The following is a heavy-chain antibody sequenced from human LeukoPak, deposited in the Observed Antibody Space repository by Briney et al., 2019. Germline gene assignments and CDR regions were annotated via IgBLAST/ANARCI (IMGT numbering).Heavy chain of an antibody. CDR1: GFTVSNSY. CDR3: ARDSDSGYGPFAS. CDR2: IHSGGTT. J-gene: IGHJ4*02. Sequence: GGSLRLSCAASGFTVSNSYMSWVRQAPGKGLEWVSVIHSGGTTNYADSVQGRFTISRDNSKTTVYLHMNSLRAEDTAVYYCARDSDSGYGPFASWGQGTLVTVSS. D-gene: IGHD5-12*01. V-gene: IGHV3-53*01.